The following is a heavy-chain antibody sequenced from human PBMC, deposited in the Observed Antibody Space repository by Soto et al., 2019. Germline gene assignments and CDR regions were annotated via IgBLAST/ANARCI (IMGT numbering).Heavy chain of an antibody. CDR3: TTHEEGAPWAGGFDP. CDR2: IRPGGDST. Sequence: LRLSCAASGFRFRTRAMSWVRQAPGKGLEWVASIRPGGDSTYYADSVKGRFAVSRDNSNVTLYLQMDSLRVEDTAIYYCTTHEEGAPWAGGFDPWGQGTLVTVSS. CDR1: GFRFRTRA. V-gene: IGHV3-23*01. J-gene: IGHJ5*02. D-gene: IGHD1-26*01.